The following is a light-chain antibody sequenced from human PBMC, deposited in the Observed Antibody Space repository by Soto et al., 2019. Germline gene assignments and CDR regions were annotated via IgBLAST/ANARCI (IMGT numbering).Light chain of an antibody. CDR2: LAS. CDR3: QQANEFPRT. J-gene: IGKJ1*01. V-gene: IGKV1-12*01. Sequence: DIQMTQSPSSVSASVGDRVTITCRASQDIGRRLGWYQQKPGKAPNLLIYLASSVQSGVPSRFTGSGSGTEFTLTISSLQPEDSATYYCQQANEFPRTFGHGTKVEIK. CDR1: QDIGRR.